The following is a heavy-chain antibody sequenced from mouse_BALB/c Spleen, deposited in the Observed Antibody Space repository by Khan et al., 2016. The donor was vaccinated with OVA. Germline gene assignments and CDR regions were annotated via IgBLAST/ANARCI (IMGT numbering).Heavy chain of an antibody. V-gene: IGHV5-6*01. Sequence: EVQLVESGGDVVKPGGSLKLSCAASGFTFSTYGMSWVRQTPDKRLEWVATVSTGGHSTYYPDTVKGRFTISRDNAKDTMYLHMSSLKSEDTAMFYCERLAYFYDSEGFAYWGQGTLVTVSA. J-gene: IGHJ3*01. CDR3: ERLAYFYDSEGFAY. D-gene: IGHD1-1*01. CDR2: VSTGGHST. CDR1: GFTFSTYG.